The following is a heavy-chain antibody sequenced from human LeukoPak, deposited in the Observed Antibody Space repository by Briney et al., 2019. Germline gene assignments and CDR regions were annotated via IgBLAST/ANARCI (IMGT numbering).Heavy chain of an antibody. D-gene: IGHD3-9*01. V-gene: IGHV4-59*01. J-gene: IGHJ5*02. CDR2: IYYSGST. CDR1: GGPISRYY. CDR3: ASLNYDILTGYLNWFDP. Sequence: PSETLSLTCTVSGGPISRYYWSWIRQPPGKGLEWIGYIYYSGSTNYNPSLKSRVTISVDTSKNQFSLKLSSVTAADTAVYYCASLNYDILTGYLNWFDPWGQGTLVTVSS.